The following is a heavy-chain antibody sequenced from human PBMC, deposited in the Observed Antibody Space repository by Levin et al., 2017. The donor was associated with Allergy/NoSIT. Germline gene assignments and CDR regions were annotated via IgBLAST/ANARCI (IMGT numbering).Heavy chain of an antibody. Sequence: MTSETLSLTCAVYGGSFSGYYWSWIRQPPGKGLEWIGEINHSGSTNYNPSLKSRVTISVDTSKNQFSLKLSSVTAADTAVYYCARGGITILRRGFDYWGQGTLVTVSS. CDR2: INHSGST. D-gene: IGHD3-3*01. J-gene: IGHJ4*02. V-gene: IGHV4-34*01. CDR1: GGSFSGYY. CDR3: ARGGITILRRGFDY.